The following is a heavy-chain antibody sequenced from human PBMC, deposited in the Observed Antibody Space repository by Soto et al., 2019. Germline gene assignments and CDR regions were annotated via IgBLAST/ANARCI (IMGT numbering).Heavy chain of an antibody. Sequence: LRLSFAASGFTFSSYWMSWVRQAPGKGLEWVANIKQDGSEKYYVDSVKGRFTISRDNAKNSLYLQMNSLRVEDTAVYYCARDRKWLPEYFQHWGQGTLVTVSS. D-gene: IGHD6-19*01. J-gene: IGHJ1*01. V-gene: IGHV3-7*01. CDR1: GFTFSSYW. CDR3: ARDRKWLPEYFQH. CDR2: IKQDGSEK.